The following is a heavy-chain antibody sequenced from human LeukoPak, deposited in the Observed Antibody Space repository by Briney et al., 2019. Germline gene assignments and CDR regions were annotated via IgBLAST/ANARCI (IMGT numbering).Heavy chain of an antibody. CDR1: GYTFTSCG. D-gene: IGHD1-1*01. Sequence: ASVKVSCKASGYTFTSCGISWVRQAPGQGLEWMGWISAYNGNTNYAQKLQGRVAMTTDTSTSTAYMELRSLRSDDTAVYYCARFGELDYYFDYWGQGTLVTVSS. CDR3: ARFGELDYYFDY. V-gene: IGHV1-18*01. CDR2: ISAYNGNT. J-gene: IGHJ4*02.